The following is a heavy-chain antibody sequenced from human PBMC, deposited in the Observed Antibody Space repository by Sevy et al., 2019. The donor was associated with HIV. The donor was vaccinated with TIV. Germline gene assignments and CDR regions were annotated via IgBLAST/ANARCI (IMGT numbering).Heavy chain of an antibody. CDR1: GFTFSSYA. CDR2: ISYDGSNK. Sequence: GGSLRLSCAASGFTFSSYAMHWVRQAPGKGLEWVAVISYDGSNKYYADSVKGRFTISRDNSKNTLYLQMNSLRAEDTAVYYCARDEALDYWGQGTLVTVSS. J-gene: IGHJ4*02. V-gene: IGHV3-30-3*01. CDR3: ARDEALDY.